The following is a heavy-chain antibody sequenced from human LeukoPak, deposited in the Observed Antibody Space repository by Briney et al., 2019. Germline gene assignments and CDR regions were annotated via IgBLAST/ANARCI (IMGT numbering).Heavy chain of an antibody. V-gene: IGHV1-8*01. J-gene: IGHJ6*03. CDR2: MNPNSGNT. Sequence: ASVKVSCKASGYTFTSYDINWVRQATGQGLEWMGWMNPNSGNTGYAQKFQGRVTMTRNTSISTAYMELSSLRSEDTAVYYCARTYYGSGSYCKDYYYYYMDVWGKGTTVTISS. CDR1: GYTFTSYD. CDR3: ARTYYGSGSYCKDYYYYYMDV. D-gene: IGHD3-10*01.